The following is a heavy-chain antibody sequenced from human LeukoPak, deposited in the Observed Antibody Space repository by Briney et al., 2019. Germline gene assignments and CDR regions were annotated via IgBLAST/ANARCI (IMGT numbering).Heavy chain of an antibody. CDR2: ISYDGSNR. Sequence: PGGSLRLSCAASGFTFSSYAMHWVRQAPGKGLEWVAAISYDGSNRYYADSVKGRFTISRDNSKNTLYLQMNSLRAEDTAVYYCAKALGYRYSSSHLSDAFDIWGQGTMVTVSS. J-gene: IGHJ3*02. D-gene: IGHD6-13*01. CDR1: GFTFSSYA. CDR3: AKALGYRYSSSHLSDAFDI. V-gene: IGHV3-30*04.